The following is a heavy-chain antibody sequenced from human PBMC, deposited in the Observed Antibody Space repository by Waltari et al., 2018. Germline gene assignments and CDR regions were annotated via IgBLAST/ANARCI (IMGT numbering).Heavy chain of an antibody. CDR3: ARDRVIAAADDAFDI. D-gene: IGHD6-13*01. Sequence: QVQLVQSGAEVKKPGSSVKVSCKASGGTFSSYTISWVRQAAGQGLEWMGRIIPILGIANYAQKFQGRVTITADKSTSTAYMELSSLRSEDTAVYYCARDRVIAAADDAFDIWGQGTMVTVSS. J-gene: IGHJ3*02. CDR2: IIPILGIA. V-gene: IGHV1-69*08. CDR1: GGTFSSYT.